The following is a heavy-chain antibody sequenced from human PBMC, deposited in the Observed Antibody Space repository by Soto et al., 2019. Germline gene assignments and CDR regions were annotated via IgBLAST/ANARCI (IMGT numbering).Heavy chain of an antibody. CDR2: ITGSGSST. CDR3: AEEQTGGYYHTYV. D-gene: IGHD7-27*01. V-gene: IGHV3-23*01. CDR1: GFTFSSYD. Sequence: EVQLLESGGGLVQPGGSLRLSCAASGFTFSSYDMSWVRQAPGKGLEWVSAITGSGSSTSYADSVKGRFTNSRESFKDTLYVQKNGLRAWDTAVYFWAEEQTGGYYHTYVWGQGAPFTVSS. J-gene: IGHJ6*03.